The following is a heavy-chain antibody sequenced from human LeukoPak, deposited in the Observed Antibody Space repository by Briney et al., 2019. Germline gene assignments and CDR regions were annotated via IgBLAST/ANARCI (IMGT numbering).Heavy chain of an antibody. CDR3: ADTSNYRVTIPDY. CDR2: ISHGGALT. CDR1: DGSFSGFY. Sequence: SETLSLTCAVYDGSFSGFYWSWLRQSPEKGLEWIGEISHGGALTNYSPSLRSRVSLSVDTSKNQFSLKLRSVTAADTAVYYCADTSNYRVTIPDYWGQGTLVTVSS. J-gene: IGHJ4*02. D-gene: IGHD3-9*01. V-gene: IGHV4-34*01.